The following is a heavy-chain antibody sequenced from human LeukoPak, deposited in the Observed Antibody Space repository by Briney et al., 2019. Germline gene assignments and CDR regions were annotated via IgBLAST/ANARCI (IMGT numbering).Heavy chain of an antibody. CDR2: IYSGDKT. V-gene: IGHV3-66*01. J-gene: IGHJ1*01. Sequence: PGESLRFSCAASGFTVSSKYMSWVRQGPGKGLEWVSVIYSGDKTYYADSVKGRFTISRDNSKNTLDLQMNSLRAEDTAVYYCARDLYDSSGYQRGYFQHWGQGTLVTVSS. CDR3: ARDLYDSSGYQRGYFQH. D-gene: IGHD3-22*01. CDR1: GFTVSSKY.